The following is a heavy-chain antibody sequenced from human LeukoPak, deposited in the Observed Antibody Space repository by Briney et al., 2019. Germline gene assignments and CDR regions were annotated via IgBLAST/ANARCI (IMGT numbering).Heavy chain of an antibody. CDR2: INQDGSDK. CDR1: EFTFSTYW. CDR3: TTDPILPVAFDI. J-gene: IGHJ3*02. Sequence: GGSLRLSCVASEFTFSTYWMSWVRQAPGKGLEWVANINQDGSDKYYVDSVKGRLTISRDNAKKSLYLQMNSLRVEDTAVYYCTTDPILPVAFDIWGQGTMVTVSS. V-gene: IGHV3-7*01.